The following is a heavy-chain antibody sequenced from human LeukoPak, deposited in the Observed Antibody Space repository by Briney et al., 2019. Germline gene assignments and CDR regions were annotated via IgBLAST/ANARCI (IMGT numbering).Heavy chain of an antibody. CDR2: ISGSGGNT. Sequence: GGSLRLSCAASGFRFSNYALTWVRQVPGKGLEWVSTISGSGGNTYYADSVKGRFTISRDNSKNTLFLQMNSLRAEDTAMVYCAHLTRGYSDSDYGSWGQGTLVTVSS. D-gene: IGHD5-12*01. J-gene: IGHJ5*02. CDR1: GFRFSNYA. CDR3: AHLTRGYSDSDYGS. V-gene: IGHV3-23*01.